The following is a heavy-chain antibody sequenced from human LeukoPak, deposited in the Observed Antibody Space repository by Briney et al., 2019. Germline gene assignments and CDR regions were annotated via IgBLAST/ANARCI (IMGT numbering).Heavy chain of an antibody. V-gene: IGHV1-2*02. D-gene: IGHD1-26*01. CDR3: AREGGGLVGGTKSNDH. CDR2: INPKSGGT. J-gene: IGHJ4*02. CDR1: GYTFTNYY. Sequence: GASVKVSCKASGYTFTNYYMHWVRQAPGQGLEWMGWINPKSGGTNYAQRFQGRVTMTRDTSISIAYMELSRLRSDDTAVYYCAREGGGLVGGTKSNDHWGQGALVTVSS.